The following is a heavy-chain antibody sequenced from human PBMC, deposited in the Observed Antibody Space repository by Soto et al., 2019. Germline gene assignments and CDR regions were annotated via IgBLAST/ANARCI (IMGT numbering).Heavy chain of an antibody. CDR3: ARDVEMTTSGDAFDI. J-gene: IGHJ3*02. CDR2: IKNDGTRT. CDR1: GFTFSSYW. D-gene: IGHD2-21*02. Sequence: EVQLVESGGGLVQPGGSLRLSCAASGFTFSSYWIHWVRQAPGEGLVWVSRIKNDGTRTNYADSVKGRFTASRDNAKNTLYLQMNSLRAEDTAVYYCARDVEMTTSGDAFDIWGQGTMVTVSS. V-gene: IGHV3-74*01.